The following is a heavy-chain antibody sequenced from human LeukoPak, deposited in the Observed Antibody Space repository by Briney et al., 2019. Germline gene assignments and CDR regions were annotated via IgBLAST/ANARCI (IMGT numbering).Heavy chain of an antibody. D-gene: IGHD2/OR15-2a*01. CDR3: ARSVKLSMPKGGYYYYYYYMDV. CDR1: GFTFNSYS. CDR2: ISGSNSYI. V-gene: IGHV3-21*01. Sequence: GGSLRLSCAASGFTFNSYSMNWVRQAPGKGLEWVSSISGSNSYIYYADSVKGRFTISRDNAKNSLYLQMNSLRAEDTAVYYCARSVKLSMPKGGYYYYYYYMDVWGKGTTVTVSS. J-gene: IGHJ6*03.